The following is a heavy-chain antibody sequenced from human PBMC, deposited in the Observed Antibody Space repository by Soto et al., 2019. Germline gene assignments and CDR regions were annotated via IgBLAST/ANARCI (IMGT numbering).Heavy chain of an antibody. J-gene: IGHJ6*03. V-gene: IGHV3-7*01. CDR3: ARDLTAMVAYYYYSYMDV. Sequence: EVQLVESGGGLVQPGGSLRLSCAASGFTFSSYWMSWVRQAPGKGLEWVANIKQDGSEKYYVDSVKGRFTISRDNAKNSLYLQINSLRSEDTAVYYCARDLTAMVAYYYYSYMDVWGTGTTVTLSS. CDR2: IKQDGSEK. CDR1: GFTFSSYW. D-gene: IGHD5-18*01.